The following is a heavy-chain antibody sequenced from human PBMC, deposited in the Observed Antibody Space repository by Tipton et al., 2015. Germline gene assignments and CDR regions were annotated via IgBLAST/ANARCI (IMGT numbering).Heavy chain of an antibody. J-gene: IGHJ4*02. D-gene: IGHD1-1*01. CDR2: ISGSGDKT. Sequence: GSLRLSCAASGFTFSSSSMSWVRQAPGKGLEWVSGISGSGDKTYYADTVKGRFSITRDNSKNTLFLQMNSLRAEDTAVYYCAKCIWGTGTHINPRDYWGPGTLVTVSP. CDR1: GFTFSSSS. V-gene: IGHV3-23*01. CDR3: AKCIWGTGTHINPRDY.